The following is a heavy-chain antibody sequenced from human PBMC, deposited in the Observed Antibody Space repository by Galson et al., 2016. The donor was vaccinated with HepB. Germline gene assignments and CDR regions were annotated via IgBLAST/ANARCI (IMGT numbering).Heavy chain of an antibody. J-gene: IGHJ4*02. D-gene: IGHD3-10*01. V-gene: IGHV3-15*01. Sequence: SLRLSCAASGVTFNHDWMGWVRQAPGKGLEWVGRIKSKSDGGTIDYAAPVKGRFTISRDDSKDTLYLQMNSLRTEDTAVYYCTMDLRWFGELFDYWGQGTLVTVSS. CDR3: TMDLRWFGELFDY. CDR2: IKSKSDGGTI. CDR1: GVTFNHDW.